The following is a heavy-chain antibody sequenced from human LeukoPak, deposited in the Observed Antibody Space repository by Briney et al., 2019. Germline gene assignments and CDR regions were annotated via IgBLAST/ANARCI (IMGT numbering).Heavy chain of an antibody. CDR3: ARDVAGPTDYYYYGMDV. CDR1: GGSISSYY. J-gene: IGHJ6*02. Sequence: SETLSLTCTVSGGSISSYYWSWIRQPPGKGLEWIGSIYYSGSTNYNPSLKSRVTISVDTSKNQFSLKLSSVTAADTAVYYCARDVAGPTDYYYYGMDVWGQGTTVTVSS. V-gene: IGHV4-59*01. CDR2: IYYSGST. D-gene: IGHD6-13*01.